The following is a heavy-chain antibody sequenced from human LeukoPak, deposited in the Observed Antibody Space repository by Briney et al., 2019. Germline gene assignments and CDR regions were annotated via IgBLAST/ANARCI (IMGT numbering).Heavy chain of an antibody. D-gene: IGHD3-10*01. J-gene: IGHJ5*02. CDR3: ARANRLLWFGESTIYNWFDP. CDR1: GYTVTELS. CDR2: FHPEDGET. V-gene: IGHV1-24*01. Sequence: GASVKVSCKVSGYTVTELSMHWVRQSPGKGLEWMGGFHPEDGETICAQKFQGRVTMTADTSTSTAYMELRSLRSDGTAVYYCARANRLLWFGESTIYNWFDPWGQGTLVTVSS.